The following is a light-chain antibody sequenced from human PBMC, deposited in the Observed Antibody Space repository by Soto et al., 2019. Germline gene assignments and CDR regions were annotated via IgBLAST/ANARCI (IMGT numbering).Light chain of an antibody. CDR3: SSYTTSNTRQIV. Sequence: QSALTQPRSVSGFPGQSVTISCTGSISDVGGYNYVSWYQQHPGEAPKLMIYDVSKRPSGVPDRFSGSKSANTASLTISGLQAEDEADYYCSSYTTSNTRQIVFGTGTKVTVL. CDR1: ISDVGGYNY. J-gene: IGLJ1*01. CDR2: DVS. V-gene: IGLV2-11*01.